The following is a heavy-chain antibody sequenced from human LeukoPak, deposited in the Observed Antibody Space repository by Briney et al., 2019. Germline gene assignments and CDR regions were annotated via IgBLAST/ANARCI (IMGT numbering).Heavy chain of an antibody. CDR2: INPNSGGT. CDR1: GYTFTGYY. Sequence: ASVKVSCKASGYTFTGYYMHWVRQAPGQGLEWMGWINPNSGGTNYAQKFQGRVTMTRDTSISTAYMELSRLRSDDTAVYYCARGVYSGSYIVDAFDIWGQGTMVTVSS. J-gene: IGHJ3*02. CDR3: ARGVYSGSYIVDAFDI. D-gene: IGHD1-26*01. V-gene: IGHV1-2*02.